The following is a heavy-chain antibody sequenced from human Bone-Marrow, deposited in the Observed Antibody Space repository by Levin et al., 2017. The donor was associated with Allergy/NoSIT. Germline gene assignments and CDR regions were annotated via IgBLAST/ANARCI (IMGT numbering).Heavy chain of an antibody. CDR2: IYWDEET. V-gene: IGHV2-5*02. Sequence: ASGPTLVKPTQTLTLTCTFSGFSLSATGVGVGWIRQAPGRAPEWLAVIYWDEETRYSPSLKSRLTITRDASKGHVVLTMTNLDPADTATYYCGRAGIVIFGVPQGAFDVWGQGTSVTVSS. CDR3: GRAGIVIFGVPQGAFDV. D-gene: IGHD3/OR15-3a*01. J-gene: IGHJ3*01. CDR1: GFSLSATGVG.